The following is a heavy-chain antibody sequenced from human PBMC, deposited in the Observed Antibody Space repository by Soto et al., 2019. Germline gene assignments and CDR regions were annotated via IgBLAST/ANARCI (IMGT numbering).Heavy chain of an antibody. CDR2: ICYDGSDT. CDR3: AKDSISDRETSNFDS. Sequence: GGSLRLCCAVSGFTFSSYGMHWVRQAQGKGLEWVSVICYDGSDTYYADSVKGRFTISRDNSKNTLYLQMHSLRAEDKAFYYCAKDSISDRETSNFDSWGQGTLVTVSS. D-gene: IGHD1-26*01. J-gene: IGHJ4*02. V-gene: IGHV3-33*06. CDR1: GFTFSSYG.